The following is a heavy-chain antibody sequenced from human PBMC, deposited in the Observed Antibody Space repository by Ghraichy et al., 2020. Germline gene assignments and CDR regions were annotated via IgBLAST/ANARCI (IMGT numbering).Heavy chain of an antibody. Sequence: GGSLRLSCKGSGYSFTSYWIGWVRQMPGKGLEWMGIIYPGDSDTRYSPSFQGQVTISADKSISTAYLQWSSLKASDTAMYYCARREAVAGLDYWGQGTLVTVSS. D-gene: IGHD6-19*01. J-gene: IGHJ4*02. V-gene: IGHV5-51*01. CDR1: GYSFTSYW. CDR3: ARREAVAGLDY. CDR2: IYPGDSDT.